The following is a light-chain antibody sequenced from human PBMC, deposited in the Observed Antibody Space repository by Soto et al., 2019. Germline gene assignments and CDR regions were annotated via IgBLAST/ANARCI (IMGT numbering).Light chain of an antibody. Sequence: QSALTQPASVSGSPGQSITISCTGTSSDVGAYDYVSWYQQHPGKVPKLMIYEVSNRPSGVSNRFSGSKSGNTASLTISGLQAEDEADYYCTSYSRYRVLVFGGGTKVTVL. CDR3: TSYSRYRVLV. CDR2: EVS. V-gene: IGLV2-14*01. CDR1: SSDVGAYDY. J-gene: IGLJ3*02.